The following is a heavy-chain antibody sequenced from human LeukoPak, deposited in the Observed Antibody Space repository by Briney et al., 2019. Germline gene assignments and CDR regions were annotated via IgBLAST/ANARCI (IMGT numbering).Heavy chain of an antibody. D-gene: IGHD6-19*01. CDR3: ARSIAVAFRGVGGWNFPSYFDY. Sequence: PGGSLRLSCAASGFTFSSYWMSWVRQAPGKGLEWVANINQDGSEKYYVDPVKGRFTISRDNAKNSLYLQMNSPRAEDTAVYYCARSIAVAFRGVGGWNFPSYFDYWGQGTLVTVSS. J-gene: IGHJ4*02. V-gene: IGHV3-7*03. CDR1: GFTFSSYW. CDR2: INQDGSEK.